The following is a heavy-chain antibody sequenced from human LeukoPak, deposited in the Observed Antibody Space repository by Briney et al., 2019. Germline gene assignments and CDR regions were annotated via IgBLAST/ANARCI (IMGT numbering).Heavy chain of an antibody. D-gene: IGHD2-15*01. J-gene: IGHJ4*02. CDR1: GFTFSSYA. CDR2: ISGSGGST. Sequence: PGGSLRLSCAASGFTFSSYAMIWLRQAPGKGLEWVSEISGSGGSTYYADSVKGRFTISRDNAKNTLYLQMNSLRVKDTDVYYCARISSGYCSGGSCYLDCWGQGTLVTVSS. CDR3: ARISSGYCSGGSCYLDC. V-gene: IGHV3-23*01.